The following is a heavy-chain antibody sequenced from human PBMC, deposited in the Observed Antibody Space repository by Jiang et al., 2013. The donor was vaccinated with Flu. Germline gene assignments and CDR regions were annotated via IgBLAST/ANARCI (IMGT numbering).Heavy chain of an antibody. J-gene: IGHJ3*01. D-gene: IGHD2-15*01. CDR2: IYYTGST. CDR1: GGSISSYY. CDR3: ARDIAKFPGALAV. Sequence: PSETLSLTCTVSGGSISSYYWNWIRQTPGKGLEWIGHIYYTGSTSYNPSLKNRVAISTDRSKNHFSLRLSSVTAADTAVYYCARDIAKFPGALAVWGQGTMVTVSS. V-gene: IGHV4-59*01.